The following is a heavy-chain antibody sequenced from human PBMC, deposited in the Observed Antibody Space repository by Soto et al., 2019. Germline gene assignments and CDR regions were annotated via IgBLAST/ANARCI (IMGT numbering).Heavy chain of an antibody. CDR2: IYYSGTT. J-gene: IGHJ5*02. CDR1: VGSISGYY. CDR3: VSLPWADYGGIFDP. D-gene: IGHD4-17*01. V-gene: IGHV4-59*01. Sequence: PSETLSITCTVSVGSISGYYWSWIRQPPGKGQEWIGYIYYSGTTNYNPFLKSRVTISVDTSKNLFSLRLSSVTAADTSVYYCVSLPWADYGGIFDPWCQGILVTVSS.